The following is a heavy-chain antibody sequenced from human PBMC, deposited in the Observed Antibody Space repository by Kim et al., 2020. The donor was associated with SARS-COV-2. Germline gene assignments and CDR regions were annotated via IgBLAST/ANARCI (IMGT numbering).Heavy chain of an antibody. J-gene: IGHJ6*02. V-gene: IGHV4-59*08. Sequence: SLKSRVTISVDTSKNQFSLKLSSVTAADTAVYYCARQPYGYYYYYGMDVWGQGTTVTVSS. CDR3: ARQPYGYYYYYGMDV. D-gene: IGHD3-16*01.